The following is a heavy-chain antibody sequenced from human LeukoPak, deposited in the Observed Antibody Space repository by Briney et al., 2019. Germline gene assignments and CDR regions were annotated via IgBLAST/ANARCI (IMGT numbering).Heavy chain of an antibody. CDR3: AVDPYYYGSGSYYKTDAFDI. CDR1: GGTFSSYA. D-gene: IGHD3-10*01. Sequence: GSSVKVSCKASGGTFSSYAISWVRQAPGQGLEWMGGIIPIFGTANYAQKFQGRVTITTDESTGTAYMELSSLRSEDTAVYYCAVDPYYYGSGSYYKTDAFDIWGQGTMVTVSS. J-gene: IGHJ3*02. CDR2: IIPIFGTA. V-gene: IGHV1-69*05.